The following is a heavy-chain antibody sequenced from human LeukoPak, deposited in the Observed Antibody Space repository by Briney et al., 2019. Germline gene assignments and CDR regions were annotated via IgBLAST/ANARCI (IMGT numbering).Heavy chain of an antibody. D-gene: IGHD3-3*01. V-gene: IGHV3-48*01. CDR3: AKASFGVVTALDY. CDR1: GFTFSSYS. CDR2: ISSSSSTI. Sequence: PGGSLRLSCAASGFTFSSYSMNWVRQAPGKGLEWVSYISSSSSTIYYADSVKGRFTISRDNAKNSLYLQMNGLRAEDTAVYYCAKASFGVVTALDYWGQGTLVTVSS. J-gene: IGHJ4*02.